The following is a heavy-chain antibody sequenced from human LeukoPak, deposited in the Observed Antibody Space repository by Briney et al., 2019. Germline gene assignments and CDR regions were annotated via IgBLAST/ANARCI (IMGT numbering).Heavy chain of an antibody. CDR2: ISYDGSNK. CDR1: GFTFSSYA. J-gene: IGHJ4*02. Sequence: GGSLRLSCAASGFTFSSYAMHWDRQAAGKGLQWVAVISYDGSNKYYANSVKGRFTISRDNSKNTLYLQMNSLRAEDTAVYYCAKDQKPRLLGWYFDYWGQGTLVTVSS. CDR3: AKDQKPRLLGWYFDY. D-gene: IGHD2-8*02. V-gene: IGHV3-30*04.